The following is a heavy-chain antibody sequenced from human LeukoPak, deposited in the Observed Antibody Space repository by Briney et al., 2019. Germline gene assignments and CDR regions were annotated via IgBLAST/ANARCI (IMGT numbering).Heavy chain of an antibody. D-gene: IGHD6-19*01. J-gene: IGHJ4*02. V-gene: IGHV3-48*01. CDR1: GFTFNIYS. CDR2: LSRDTTAI. CDR3: ARSGWYDDFDY. Sequence: GGSLRLSCAASGFTFNIYSMNWVRQAPGKGLEWISYLSRDTTAIYYADSVKGRFTISRDNAKNSLYLQMNSLRAKDTAMYYCARSGWYDDFDYLGQGTLVTVSS.